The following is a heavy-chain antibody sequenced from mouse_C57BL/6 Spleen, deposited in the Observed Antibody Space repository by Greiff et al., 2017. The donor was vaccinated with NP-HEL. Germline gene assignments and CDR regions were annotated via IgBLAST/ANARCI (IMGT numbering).Heavy chain of an antibody. D-gene: IGHD1-1*01. V-gene: IGHV2-9-1*01. CDR3: ARNSGYGSIYAMDY. J-gene: IGHJ4*01. CDR2: IWTGGGT. Sequence: VKLVESGPGLVAPSQSLSITCTVSGFSLTSYAISWVRQPPGTGLEWLGVIWTGGGTNYNSALKSRLSISKDNSKSQVFLKMNSLQTDDTARYYCARNSGYGSIYAMDYWGQGTSVTVSS. CDR1: GFSLTSYA.